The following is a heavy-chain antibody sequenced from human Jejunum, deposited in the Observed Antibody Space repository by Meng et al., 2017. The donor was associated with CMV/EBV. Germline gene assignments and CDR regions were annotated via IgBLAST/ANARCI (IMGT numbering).Heavy chain of an antibody. CDR2: IYHSRRT. V-gene: IGHV4-38-2*02. CDR1: GYSISSGYY. Sequence: CTVSGYSISSGYYWGWTRQATGKGLGWVGSIYHSRRTYYNPSLKSRVTISVDTSKNQFSLKLSSVTAADTAVYYCASTDGNEYFDYWGQGTLVTVSS. J-gene: IGHJ4*02. D-gene: IGHD4-23*01. CDR3: ASTDGNEYFDY.